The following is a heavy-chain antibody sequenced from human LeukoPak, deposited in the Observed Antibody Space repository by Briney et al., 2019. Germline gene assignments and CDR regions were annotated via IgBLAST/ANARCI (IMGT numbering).Heavy chain of an antibody. J-gene: IGHJ4*02. CDR3: ARGSMITFGGVIANFDY. CDR2: IYHSGST. D-gene: IGHD3-16*02. V-gene: IGHV4-39*07. Sequence: SETLSLTCTASGGSISSSSYYWGWIRQPPGKGLEWIGSIYHSGSTYYNPSLKSRVTISVDTSKNQFSLKLSSVTAADTAVYYCARGSMITFGGVIANFDYWGQGTLVTVSS. CDR1: GGSISSSSYY.